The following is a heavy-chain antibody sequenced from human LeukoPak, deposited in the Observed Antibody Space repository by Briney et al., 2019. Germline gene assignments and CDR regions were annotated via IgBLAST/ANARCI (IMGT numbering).Heavy chain of an antibody. CDR2: IRHDGDEK. Sequence: GGSLRLSCAASGFTFSSYAMRWVRQAPGKGLEWVANIRHDGDEKYYVHSVKGRFTISKDNAKNSLYLQMNSLKDEDTAIYYCARDRGGGFDYWGQGTLVTVSS. J-gene: IGHJ4*02. D-gene: IGHD3-16*01. CDR3: ARDRGGGFDY. CDR1: GFTFSSYA. V-gene: IGHV3-7*01.